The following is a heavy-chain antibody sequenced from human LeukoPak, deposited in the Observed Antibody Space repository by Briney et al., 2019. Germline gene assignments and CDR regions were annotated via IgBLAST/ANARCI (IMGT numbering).Heavy chain of an antibody. Sequence: GASVKVSCKASGYTFTSYYMHWVRQAPGQGLEWMGIINPSGGSTSYAQKFQGRVTMTRDTSTSTVYMELSSLRSEDTAVYYCGRNLGVVAATLVDWGRGTRVTVS. V-gene: IGHV1-46*01. D-gene: IGHD2-15*01. CDR1: GYTFTSYY. CDR2: INPSGGST. J-gene: IGHJ4*02. CDR3: GRNLGVVAATLVD.